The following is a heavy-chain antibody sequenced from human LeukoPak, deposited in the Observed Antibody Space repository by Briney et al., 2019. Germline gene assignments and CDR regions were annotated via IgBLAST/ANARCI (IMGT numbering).Heavy chain of an antibody. V-gene: IGHV1-8*02. J-gene: IGHJ4*02. D-gene: IGHD3-9*01. Sequence: ASVKVSCKASGYTFTSYDINWVRQATGQGLEWMGWMNPNSGNTGYAQKFQGRVAMTRNTSISTAYMELSSLRSEDTAVYYCARGFLRTGYLTDYWGQGTLVTVSS. CDR3: ARGFLRTGYLTDY. CDR2: MNPNSGNT. CDR1: GYTFTSYD.